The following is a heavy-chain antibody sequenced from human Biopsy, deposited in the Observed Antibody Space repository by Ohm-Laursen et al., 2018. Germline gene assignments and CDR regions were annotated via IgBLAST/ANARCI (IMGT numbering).Heavy chain of an antibody. CDR2: ISDSGST. D-gene: IGHD2-15*01. Sequence: GTLSLTCAVSGGSISSFYWTWIQQPPGKGPEWIGDISDSGSTNYKPSLKSRVIISVDTSKNQFSLNLSSVTAADTAVYYCARRGSGGRSFDHWGQGTLVTVSS. V-gene: IGHV4-59*08. CDR3: ARRGSGGRSFDH. J-gene: IGHJ4*02. CDR1: GGSISSFY.